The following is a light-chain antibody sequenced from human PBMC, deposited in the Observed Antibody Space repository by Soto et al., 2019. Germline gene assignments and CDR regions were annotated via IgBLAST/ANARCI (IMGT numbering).Light chain of an antibody. CDR2: EVS. V-gene: IGLV2-23*02. Sequence: QSALTQPASVSGSPGQSITISCTGTSSDVGSYNLVSWYQQHPGKAPKLMIYEVSKRPSGVSNRFSGSKSGNTASLTISGLQAADEADYNCCSSAGSSTFVFGGGTKLTVL. J-gene: IGLJ2*01. CDR1: SSDVGSYNL. CDR3: CSSAGSSTFV.